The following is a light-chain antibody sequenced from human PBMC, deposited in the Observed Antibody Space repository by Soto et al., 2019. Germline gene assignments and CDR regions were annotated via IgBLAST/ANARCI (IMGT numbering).Light chain of an antibody. J-gene: IGLJ2*01. CDR2: DVS. V-gene: IGLV2-11*01. CDR3: CSYAGSDTDV. CDR1: SSDVGGYNY. Sequence: QSALTQPRSVSGSPGQSVTISCTGTSSDVGGYNYVSWYQQHPGKAPKVMIYDVSKRPSGVPDRFSGSKSGNTASLTISGLQAEDEADYHCCSYAGSDTDVFGGGTQLTVL.